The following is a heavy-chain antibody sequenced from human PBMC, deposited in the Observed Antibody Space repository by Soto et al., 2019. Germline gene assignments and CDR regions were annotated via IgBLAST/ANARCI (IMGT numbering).Heavy chain of an antibody. V-gene: IGHV1-18*01. CDR3: ARGPVRKSSSWFLYYFDY. CDR2: ISAYNGNT. Sequence: ASVKVSCKASGYTFTSYGISWVRQAPGQGLEWMGWISAYNGNTNYAQKLQGRVTMTTDTSTSTAYMELRSLRSDDTAVYYCARGPVRKSSSWFLYYFDYWGQGTLVTVSS. D-gene: IGHD6-13*01. CDR1: GYTFTSYG. J-gene: IGHJ4*02.